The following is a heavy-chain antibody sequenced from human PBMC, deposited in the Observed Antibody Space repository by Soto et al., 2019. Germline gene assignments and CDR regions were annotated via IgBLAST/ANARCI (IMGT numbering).Heavy chain of an antibody. CDR1: GGTFSSYA. CDR3: ARDPILGPLGYCSGGSCYSGPNYGMDV. D-gene: IGHD2-15*01. J-gene: IGHJ6*02. Sequence: ASVKVSCKASGGTFSSYAISWVRQAPGQGLEWMGGIIPIFGTANYAQKFQGRVTITADESTSTAYMELSSLRSEDTAVYYCARDPILGPLGYCSGGSCYSGPNYGMDVWGQGTTVTVSS. CDR2: IIPIFGTA. V-gene: IGHV1-69*13.